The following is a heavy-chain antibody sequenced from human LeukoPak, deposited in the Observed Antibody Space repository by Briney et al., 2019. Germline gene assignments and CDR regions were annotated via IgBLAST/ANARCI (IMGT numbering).Heavy chain of an antibody. Sequence: SETLSLTFAVYGGTFSGYYWSWIRQPPGKRLEWVGESNDSGGTNYNPSLKSRVTISADKSKNQFSLKLSSVTAADTAVYYCARVLAIFGVEAYYFDYWGQGTLVTVSS. V-gene: IGHV4-34*01. CDR2: SNDSGGT. J-gene: IGHJ4*02. CDR3: ARVLAIFGVEAYYFDY. D-gene: IGHD3-3*01. CDR1: GGTFSGYY.